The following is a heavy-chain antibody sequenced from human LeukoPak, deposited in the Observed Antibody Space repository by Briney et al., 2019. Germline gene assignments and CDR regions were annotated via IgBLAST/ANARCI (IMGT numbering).Heavy chain of an antibody. Sequence: SQTLSLTSALSGDTVSSNAVWTWIRRSPSRGLEWLGRTYYRSKWYNEYADSVKSRITINPDTSKNQFTLQLNSVTPEDTAVYYCVRGYNDYRPAFDYWGQGTLVTVSS. CDR1: GDTVSSNAV. J-gene: IGHJ4*02. CDR2: TYYRSKWYN. V-gene: IGHV6-1*01. CDR3: VRGYNDYRPAFDY. D-gene: IGHD4/OR15-4a*01.